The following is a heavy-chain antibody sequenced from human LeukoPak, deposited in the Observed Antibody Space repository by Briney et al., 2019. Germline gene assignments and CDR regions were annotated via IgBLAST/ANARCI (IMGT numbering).Heavy chain of an antibody. V-gene: IGHV4-31*03. CDR2: IYYSGST. CDR3: ARYPADSYYYGMDV. Sequence: SETLSLTCTVSGGSLSSGGYYWSWLRQHPGKGLEWIGYIYYSGSTYYNPSLKSRVTISVDTSKNQFSLKLSSVTAADTAVYYCARYPADSYYYGMDVWGQGTTVTVFS. CDR1: GGSLSSGGYY. J-gene: IGHJ6*02.